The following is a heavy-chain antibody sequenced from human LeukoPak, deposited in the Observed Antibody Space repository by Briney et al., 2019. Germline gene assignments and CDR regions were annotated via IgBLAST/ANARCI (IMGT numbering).Heavy chain of an antibody. CDR3: ARDHYNYDSSGYPYFDY. V-gene: IGHV1-18*01. Sequence: GASVKFSCKASGYTFTSYGIGWVRQAPGQGLEWMGWISAYNGNTNYAQKLQGRVTITTDTSTSTAYMELRSLRSDDTAVYYCARDHYNYDSSGYPYFDYWGQGTLVTVSS. D-gene: IGHD3-22*01. CDR2: ISAYNGNT. J-gene: IGHJ4*02. CDR1: GYTFTSYG.